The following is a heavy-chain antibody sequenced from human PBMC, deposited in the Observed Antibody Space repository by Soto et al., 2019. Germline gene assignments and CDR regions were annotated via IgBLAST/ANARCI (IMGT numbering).Heavy chain of an antibody. CDR1: GGTFSSYT. CDR2: IIPILGIA. CDR3: ARSAHGSSSWYFWFDP. V-gene: IGHV1-69*02. D-gene: IGHD6-13*01. J-gene: IGHJ5*02. Sequence: GASVKVSCKASGGTFSSYTISWVRQAPGQGLEWMGRIIPILGIANYAQKFQGRVTITADKSTSTAYMELSSLRSEDTAVYYCARSAHGSSSWYFWFDPWGQGTLVTVSS.